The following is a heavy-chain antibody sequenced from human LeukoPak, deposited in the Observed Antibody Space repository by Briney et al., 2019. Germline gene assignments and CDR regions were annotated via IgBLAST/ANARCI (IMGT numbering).Heavy chain of an antibody. J-gene: IGHJ4*02. Sequence: ASVKVSCKASGYTFTSYDINWVRQATGQGLEWMGWMNPNSGNTGYAQKFQGRVTITRNTSISTAYMELSSLRSEDTAVYYCARKYYDFWSGYGSFDYWGQGTLVTVSS. CDR2: MNPNSGNT. CDR3: ARKYYDFWSGYGSFDY. V-gene: IGHV1-8*03. CDR1: GYTFTSYD. D-gene: IGHD3-3*01.